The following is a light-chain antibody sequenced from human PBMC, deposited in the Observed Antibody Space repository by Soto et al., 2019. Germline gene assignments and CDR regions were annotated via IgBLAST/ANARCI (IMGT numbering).Light chain of an antibody. J-gene: IGKJ1*01. CDR3: QQAYRFPPT. V-gene: IGKV1-12*01. Sequence: DVQMTQSPSSVSASVGDRVTITCRASENIYGWLAWYQQRPGKAPDLLIYGASNLQGGVPSRFSGSGSETDFTLTISSLQPEDVATYYCQQAYRFPPTFGQGTKVEV. CDR2: GAS. CDR1: ENIYGW.